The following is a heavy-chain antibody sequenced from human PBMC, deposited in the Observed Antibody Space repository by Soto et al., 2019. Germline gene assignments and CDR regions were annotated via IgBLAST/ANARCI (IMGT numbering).Heavy chain of an antibody. J-gene: IGHJ4*02. CDR1: GFSLTTTGVG. CDR3: VHRFDDLSGPFLFDY. D-gene: IGHD3-22*01. CDR2: IYWDDDR. V-gene: IGHV2-5*02. Sequence: QITLKESGPTLVKPTQTLTLTCTFSGFSLTTTGVGVGWIRQPPGKALEWLALIYWDDDRRQSPSLKSRLTITRDTAKNQVVRTVTNMDPVDTATYYCVHRFDDLSGPFLFDYWGQGTLVTVSS.